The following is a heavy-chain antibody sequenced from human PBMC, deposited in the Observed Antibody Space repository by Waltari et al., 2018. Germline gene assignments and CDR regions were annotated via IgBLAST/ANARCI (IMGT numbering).Heavy chain of an antibody. CDR3: ARARYCSGGSCFSFGFDP. CDR1: GGSISSYY. V-gene: IGHV4-4*07. D-gene: IGHD2-15*01. CDR2: IYTRGST. J-gene: IGHJ5*02. Sequence: QVQLQESGPGLVKPSETLSLTCTVSGGSISSYYWSWIRQPAGQGLEWIGRIYTRGSTNYNPSLKSRVTMSVDTSKNQFSLKLSSVTAADTAVYYCARARYCSGGSCFSFGFDPWGQGTLVTVSS.